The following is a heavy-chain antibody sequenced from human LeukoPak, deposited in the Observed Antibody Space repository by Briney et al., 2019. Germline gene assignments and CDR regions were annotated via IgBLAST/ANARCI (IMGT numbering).Heavy chain of an antibody. J-gene: IGHJ6*03. Sequence: SETLSLTCTVSDDSITMYYWTWIRQPPGKGLEWIGYVYHTGITKFNPSLNGRVSISRDTSNNFFPLRLRSVTAADTAVYFCARGRVSSSTWYSTYYYFLCMGSWGKGGTVTVSS. CDR3: ARGRVSSSTWYSTYYYFLCMGS. V-gene: IGHV4-59*01. CDR2: VYHTGIT. D-gene: IGHD4-11*01. CDR1: DDSITMYY.